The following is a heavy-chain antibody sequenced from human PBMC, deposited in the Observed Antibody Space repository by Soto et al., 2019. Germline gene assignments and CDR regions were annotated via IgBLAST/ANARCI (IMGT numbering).Heavy chain of an antibody. D-gene: IGHD2-2*02. J-gene: IGHJ6*02. CDR1: GYTFTGYY. CDR3: ARDVYCISTSCYRDYYYGMDV. CDR2: INPNSGGT. V-gene: IGHV1-2*04. Sequence: ASVKVSCKASGYTFTGYYMHWVRQAPGQGLERMGWINPNSGGTNYAQKFQGWVTMTRDTSISTAYMELSRLRSDDTAVYYCARDVYCISTSCYRDYYYGMDVWGQGTTVTVSS.